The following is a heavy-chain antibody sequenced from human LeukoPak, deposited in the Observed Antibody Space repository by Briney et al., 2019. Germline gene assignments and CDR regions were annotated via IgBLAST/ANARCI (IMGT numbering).Heavy chain of an antibody. CDR2: ISGSGGST. D-gene: IGHD3-22*01. Sequence: GGSLRLSCAASGFSFSSYAMSWVRQAPGKGLEWVSAISGSGGSTYYADSVKGRFTISRDNPKNTLYLQMNSLRAEDTAVYYCAKDRPSGYFRPYYFDYWGRGALVTVSS. J-gene: IGHJ4*02. V-gene: IGHV3-23*01. CDR3: AKDRPSGYFRPYYFDY. CDR1: GFSFSSYA.